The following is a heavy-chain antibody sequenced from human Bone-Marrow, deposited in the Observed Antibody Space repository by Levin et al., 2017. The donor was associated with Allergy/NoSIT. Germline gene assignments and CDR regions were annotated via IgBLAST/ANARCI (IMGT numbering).Heavy chain of an antibody. D-gene: IGHD2-2*01. V-gene: IGHV3-53*01. Sequence: ETLSLTCAASAVTVSSNHMSWVRQAPGKGLEWVSTFYSDARTFYADSVKGRFTISRDTSKNTVYLQMNSLRAEDSAVYYCARYCSSTSCSQGGGFDVWGQGTMVTVSS. CDR3: ARYCSSTSCSQGGGFDV. CDR1: AVTVSSNH. CDR2: FYSDART. J-gene: IGHJ3*01.